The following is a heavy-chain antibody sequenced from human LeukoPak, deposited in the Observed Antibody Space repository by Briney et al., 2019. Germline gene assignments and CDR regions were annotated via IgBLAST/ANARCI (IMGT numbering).Heavy chain of an antibody. CDR3: ARDSARDSSGYYSPFDY. J-gene: IGHJ4*02. CDR2: LYSDGTT. D-gene: IGHD3-22*01. V-gene: IGHV3-53*01. CDR1: GFIVSTNY. Sequence: PGGSLRLSCAASGFIVSTNYMSWVRQAPGKGLEWVSVLYSDGTTYYADSVKGRFTISRDNSKNTLYLQMNSLRAEDTAVYYCARDSARDSSGYYSPFDYWGQGTLVTVSS.